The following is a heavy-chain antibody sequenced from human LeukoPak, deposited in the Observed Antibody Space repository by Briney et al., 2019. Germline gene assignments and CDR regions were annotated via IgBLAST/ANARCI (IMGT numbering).Heavy chain of an antibody. V-gene: IGHV3-23*01. D-gene: IGHD3-22*01. CDR2: ISGSGGST. Sequence: GGSLRLSCAASGFTFSSYAMSWVRQAPGKGLEWVSAISGSGGSTYYADSVKGRFTISRDNAKNSLYLQMNSLRAEDTAVYYCARCLYYRHYYYYMDVWGKGTTVTISS. J-gene: IGHJ6*03. CDR3: ARCLYYRHYYYYMDV. CDR1: GFTFSSYA.